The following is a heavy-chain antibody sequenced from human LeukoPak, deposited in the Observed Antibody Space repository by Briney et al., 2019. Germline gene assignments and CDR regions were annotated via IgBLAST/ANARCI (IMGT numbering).Heavy chain of an antibody. J-gene: IGHJ1*01. V-gene: IGHV4-38-2*01. CDR2: IYHSGST. D-gene: IGHD2-2*01. CDR1: GYSISSGYY. CDR3: ARTPYCSSTSCFAEYSQH. Sequence: PSETLSLTCAVSGYSISSGYYWGWIRQPPGKGLEWIGSIYHSGSTYYNPSLKSRVTISVDTSKNQFSLKLSSVTAADTAVYYCARTPYCSSTSCFAEYSQHWGQGTLVTVSS.